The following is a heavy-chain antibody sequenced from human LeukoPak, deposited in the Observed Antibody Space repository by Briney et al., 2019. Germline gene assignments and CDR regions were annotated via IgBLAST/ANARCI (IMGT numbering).Heavy chain of an antibody. CDR1: GGSISSGGYY. Sequence: SQTLSLTCTVSGGSISSGGYYWSWIRQPPGKGLEWIGYIYHSGSTYYNPSLKSRVTISVDRSKNQFSLKLSSVTAADTAVYYCARGVVVVPAAKFDYWGQGTLVTVSS. V-gene: IGHV4-30-2*01. D-gene: IGHD2-2*01. CDR2: IYHSGST. CDR3: ARGVVVVPAAKFDY. J-gene: IGHJ4*02.